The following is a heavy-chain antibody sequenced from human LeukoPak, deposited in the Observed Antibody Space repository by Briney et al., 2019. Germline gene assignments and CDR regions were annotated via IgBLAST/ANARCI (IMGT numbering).Heavy chain of an antibody. J-gene: IGHJ4*02. V-gene: IGHV3-33*01. CDR3: VRTPVTGGSGTFYFDY. D-gene: IGHD2-8*02. CDR2: IWYDGSNI. Sequence: GGSLRLSCAASGFTFRSYGMHWVRQAPDKGLEWVAGIWYDGSNIQYGDSVKGRFTISRDNFENTLYLQMNNLGAEDTAVYYCVRTPVTGGSGTFYFDYWGQGALVTVSS. CDR1: GFTFRSYG.